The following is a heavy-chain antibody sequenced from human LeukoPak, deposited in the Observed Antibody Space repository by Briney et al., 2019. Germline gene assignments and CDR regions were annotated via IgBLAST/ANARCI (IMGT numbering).Heavy chain of an antibody. CDR3: AKDLTFNYYDSSGFPPNY. CDR1: GFTFSSYG. J-gene: IGHJ4*02. Sequence: PGGSLRLSCAASGFTFSSYGMHWVRQAPGKGLEWVAFIRYDGSNKYYADSVKGRFTISRDNSKNTLYLQMNSLRAEDTAVYYCAKDLTFNYYDSSGFPPNYWGQGTLVTVSS. CDR2: IRYDGSNK. V-gene: IGHV3-30*02. D-gene: IGHD3-22*01.